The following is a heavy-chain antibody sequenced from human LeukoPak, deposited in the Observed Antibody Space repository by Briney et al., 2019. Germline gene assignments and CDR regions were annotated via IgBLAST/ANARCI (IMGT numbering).Heavy chain of an antibody. CDR2: IYYSGST. Sequence: SETLSLTCTVSGGSISTYYWSWIRQPPGKGLEWIGYIYYSGSTDYNPSLKSRVTISVDTSKNQFSLKLSSVTAADTSVYYCARQDHSRNWYGYWYFDLWGRGTLVTVSS. CDR1: GGSISTYY. V-gene: IGHV4-59*08. J-gene: IGHJ2*01. D-gene: IGHD6-13*01. CDR3: ARQDHSRNWYGYWYFDL.